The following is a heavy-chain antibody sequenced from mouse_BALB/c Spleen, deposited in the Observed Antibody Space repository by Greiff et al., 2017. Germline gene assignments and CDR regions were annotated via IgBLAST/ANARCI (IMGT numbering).Heavy chain of an antibody. Sequence: EVKLVESGGGLVQPGGSLKLSCAASGFTFSSYTMSWVRQTPEKRLEWVAYISNGGGSTYYPDTVKGRFTISRDNAKNTLYLQMSSLKSEDTAMYYCARQNHYYGLGAMDYWGQGTSVTVSS. D-gene: IGHD1-2*01. CDR2: ISNGGGST. CDR1: GFTFSSYT. J-gene: IGHJ4*01. V-gene: IGHV5-12-2*01. CDR3: ARQNHYYGLGAMDY.